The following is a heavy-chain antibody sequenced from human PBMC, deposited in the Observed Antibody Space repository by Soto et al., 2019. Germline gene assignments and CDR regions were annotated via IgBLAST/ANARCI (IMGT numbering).Heavy chain of an antibody. CDR2: MNPNSGNT. J-gene: IGHJ5*02. CDR3: ARVLWFGKNWFDP. Sequence: ASVKVSCKASGYTFTSYDINWVRQATGQGLERMGWMNPNSGNTGYAQKFQGRVTMTRNTSISTAYMELSSLRSEDTAVYYCARVLWFGKNWFDPWGQGTLVTVSS. CDR1: GYTFTSYD. D-gene: IGHD3-10*01. V-gene: IGHV1-8*01.